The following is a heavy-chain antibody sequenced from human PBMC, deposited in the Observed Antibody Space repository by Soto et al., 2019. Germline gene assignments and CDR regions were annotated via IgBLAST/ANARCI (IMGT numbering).Heavy chain of an antibody. J-gene: IGHJ3*02. CDR3: ARASEIRGYAFDI. CDR1: VGSISSGGYS. Sequence: QLQLQESGSGLVKPSQTLSLTCAVSVGSISSGGYSWSWIRQPPGKGLEWIGYTYHSGSTYYNPTLKSRVTISVDRSKVQFSLKLSSVTAADTAVCYCARASEIRGYAFDILGQGTMVTVSS. D-gene: IGHD3-10*01. CDR2: TYHSGST. V-gene: IGHV4-30-2*01.